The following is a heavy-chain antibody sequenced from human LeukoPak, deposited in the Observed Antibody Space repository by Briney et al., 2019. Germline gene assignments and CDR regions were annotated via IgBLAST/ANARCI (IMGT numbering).Heavy chain of an antibody. CDR2: ISSSSSYI. J-gene: IGHJ4*02. Sequence: KPGGSLRLSCAASGFTFSSYRMNWVRQAPGKGLEWVSSISSSSSYIYYADSVKGRFTVSRDNAKNTLYLQMSSLRAEDTAVYFCARGSYYSFSDCWGQGTLVTVSS. D-gene: IGHD1-26*01. V-gene: IGHV3-21*01. CDR1: GFTFSSYR. CDR3: ARGSYYSFSDC.